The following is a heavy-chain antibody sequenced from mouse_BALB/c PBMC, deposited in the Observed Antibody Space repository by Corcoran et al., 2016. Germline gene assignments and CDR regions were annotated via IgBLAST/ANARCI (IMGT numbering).Heavy chain of an antibody. Sequence: EVQLQQSGAELVKPGASVKLSCTASGFNIKDTYMHWVKQRPEQGLEWIGRIDPANGNTKYDPKFQGKATITADTSSNTAYLQLSSLTSEDTVVYYCARAKPYYAMDYWGQGTSVTVSS. CDR1: GFNIKDTY. J-gene: IGHJ4*01. V-gene: IGHV14-3*02. CDR2: IDPANGNT. CDR3: ARAKPYYAMDY.